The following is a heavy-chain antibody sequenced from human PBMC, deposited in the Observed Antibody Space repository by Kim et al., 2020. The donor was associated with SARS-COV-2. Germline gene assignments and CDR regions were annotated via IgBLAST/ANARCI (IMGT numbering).Heavy chain of an antibody. Sequence: SETLSLTCTVSGGSISSSSYYWGWIRQPPGKGLEWIGSIYYSGSTYYNPSLKSRVTISVDTSKNQFSLKLSSVTAADTAVYYCARLQLRRIEKGNWFDPWGQGTLVTVSS. CDR1: GGSISSSSYY. V-gene: IGHV4-39*01. CDR2: IYYSGST. D-gene: IGHD2-2*01. J-gene: IGHJ5*02. CDR3: ARLQLRRIEKGNWFDP.